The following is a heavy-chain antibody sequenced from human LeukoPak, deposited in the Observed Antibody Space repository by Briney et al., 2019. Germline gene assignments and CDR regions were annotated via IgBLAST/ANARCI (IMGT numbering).Heavy chain of an antibody. CDR1: GGSISSYY. V-gene: IGHV4-59*01. Sequence: SETLSLTCTVSGGSISSYYWSWIRQPPGKGLEWIGCIYYSGSTNYNPSLQSRVTISVHTSKNQFSLKLSSVTSADTAVYYCASFGYSSGWFAEPKYYFDYWGQGALVTVSS. D-gene: IGHD6-19*01. CDR2: IYYSGST. CDR3: ASFGYSSGWFAEPKYYFDY. J-gene: IGHJ4*02.